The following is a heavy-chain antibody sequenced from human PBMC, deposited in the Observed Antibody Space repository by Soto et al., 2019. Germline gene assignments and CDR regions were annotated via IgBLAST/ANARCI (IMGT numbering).Heavy chain of an antibody. CDR2: IYYSGST. V-gene: IGHV4-31*03. Sequence: QVQLQESGPGLVKPSQTLSLTCTVSGGSISSGGYYWSWIRQHPGKGPEWIGYIYYSGSTYYNPSLKSRVTLSGGTSKNQFSLKLSSVTAADTAVYYCARGKTVAAAGPFDYWGQGTLVSVSS. CDR3: ARGKTVAAAGPFDY. D-gene: IGHD6-13*01. CDR1: GGSISSGGYY. J-gene: IGHJ4*02.